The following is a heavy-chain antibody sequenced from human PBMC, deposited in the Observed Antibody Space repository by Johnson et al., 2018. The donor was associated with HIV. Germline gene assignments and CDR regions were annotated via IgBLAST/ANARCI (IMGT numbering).Heavy chain of an antibody. D-gene: IGHD6-19*01. CDR1: GFTVSSNY. V-gene: IGHV3-66*02. CDR2: IYSGGNT. CDR3: VRENDLVPVAGTI. Sequence: VLLLESGGGLVQPGGSLRLSCAASGFTVSSNYMSWVRQAPGKGLEWVSVIYSGGNTYYADSVTGRFTISRDNSRNTLYLQINSLRVEDTAVYYCVRENDLVPVAGTIWGQGTMVTVSS. J-gene: IGHJ3*02.